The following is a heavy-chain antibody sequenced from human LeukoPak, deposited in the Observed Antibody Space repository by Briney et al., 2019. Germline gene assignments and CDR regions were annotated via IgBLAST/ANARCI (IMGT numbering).Heavy chain of an antibody. CDR2: ISSSGRRI. CDR1: GFTFSDYE. J-gene: IGHJ4*02. D-gene: IGHD2-15*01. V-gene: IGHV3-48*03. CDR3: ARGPRDPTEYCSRGTCSPTYEV. Sequence: GGSLRLTCAASGFTFSDYEMNWVRQAPGKGLEWVSYISSSGRRIYYADSVKGRFTISRDNAKNSLYLQMNSLRVDDTAIYYCARGPRDPTEYCSRGTCSPTYEVWGQGTLVTVSS.